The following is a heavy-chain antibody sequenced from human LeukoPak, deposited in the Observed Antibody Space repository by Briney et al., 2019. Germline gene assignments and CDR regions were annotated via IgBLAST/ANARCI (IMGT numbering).Heavy chain of an antibody. CDR1: GFTFSYYG. D-gene: IGHD3-9*01. V-gene: IGHV3-30*02. J-gene: IGHJ6*03. CDR3: AKQGRDWLRDYYYYMDV. Sequence: GGSLRLSCAASGFTFSYYGMHWVRQAPGKGLEWVAFIRYDGSNKYYADSVKGRFTISRDNSKNTLYLQMNSLRAEDTAVYYCAKQGRDWLRDYYYYMDVWGKGTTVTISS. CDR2: IRYDGSNK.